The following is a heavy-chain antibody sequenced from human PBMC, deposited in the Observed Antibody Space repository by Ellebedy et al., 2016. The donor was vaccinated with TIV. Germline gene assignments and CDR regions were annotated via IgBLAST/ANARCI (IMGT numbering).Heavy chain of an antibody. D-gene: IGHD6-19*01. Sequence: GESLKISCAASGFTFSSYAMSWVRQAPGKGLEWVANIKQDGSEKSYVDSVKGRFTISRDNAKNSLYLQMNSLRAEDTAVYYCARAFDSGGWPKNDAFDIWGQGTMVTVSS. V-gene: IGHV3-7*01. J-gene: IGHJ3*02. CDR3: ARAFDSGGWPKNDAFDI. CDR1: GFTFSSYA. CDR2: IKQDGSEK.